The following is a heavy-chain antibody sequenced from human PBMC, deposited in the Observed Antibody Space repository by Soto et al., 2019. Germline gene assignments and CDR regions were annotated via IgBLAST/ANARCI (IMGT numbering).Heavy chain of an antibody. V-gene: IGHV1-69*01. Sequence: QVQLVQSGAEVKKPGSSVKVSCKASGGTFSSYAISWVRQAPGQGLEWMGGIIPIFGTANYAQKFQGRVTITADESTSTAYMELSSLRSEDTAVYYCARDAVLAAAGYYYYYGMDVWGQGTTVTVSS. J-gene: IGHJ6*02. CDR3: ARDAVLAAAGYYYYYGMDV. D-gene: IGHD6-13*01. CDR1: GGTFSSYA. CDR2: IIPIFGTA.